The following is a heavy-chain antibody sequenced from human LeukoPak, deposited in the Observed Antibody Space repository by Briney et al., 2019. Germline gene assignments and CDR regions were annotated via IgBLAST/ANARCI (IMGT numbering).Heavy chain of an antibody. CDR1: GGSFSGYY. D-gene: IGHD3-22*01. Sequence: SETLSLTCAVYGGSFSGYYWSWIRQPPGKGLEWIGEINHSGSTNYNPSLKSRVTISVDTSKNQFSLKLSSVTAADTAVYYRARGEVYYDSSGYYPRYFDYWGQGTLVTVPS. CDR3: ARGEVYYDSSGYYPRYFDY. V-gene: IGHV4-34*01. J-gene: IGHJ4*02. CDR2: INHSGST.